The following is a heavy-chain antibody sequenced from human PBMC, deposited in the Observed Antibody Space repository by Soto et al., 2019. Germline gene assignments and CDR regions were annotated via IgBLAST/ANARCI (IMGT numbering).Heavy chain of an antibody. Sequence: QVQLVQSGAEVKKPGASVKVSCKASGYTFTSYGISWVRQAPGQGLEWMGWISAYNDNTNYAQKLQGRVTMTTDTSKSTAYMEPRRLTSDDTAVDFCARDPGYCSSNSCYLESWGQGTLVTVSS. CDR2: ISAYNDNT. CDR1: GYTFTSYG. D-gene: IGHD2-2*01. CDR3: ARDPGYCSSNSCYLES. V-gene: IGHV1-18*01. J-gene: IGHJ5*02.